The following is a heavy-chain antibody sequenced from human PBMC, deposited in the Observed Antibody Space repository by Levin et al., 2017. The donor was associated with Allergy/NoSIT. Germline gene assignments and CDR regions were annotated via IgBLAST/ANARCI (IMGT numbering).Heavy chain of an antibody. V-gene: IGHV3-48*02. J-gene: IGHJ4*02. CDR3: ARDRSPSSGWYPFDY. CDR1: EFTFSSYS. CDR2: INSISSTI. Sequence: PGGSLRLSCVGSEFTFSSYSMNWVRQAPGKGLEWISYINSISSTIYYADSVKGRFTISRDNAKDSLYLQMNSLRDEDTAVYYCARDRSPSSGWYPFDYWGQGTLVTVSS. D-gene: IGHD6-19*01.